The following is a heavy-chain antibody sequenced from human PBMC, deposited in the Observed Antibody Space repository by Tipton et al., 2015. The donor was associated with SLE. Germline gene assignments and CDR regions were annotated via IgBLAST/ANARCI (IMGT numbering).Heavy chain of an antibody. J-gene: IGHJ3*02. V-gene: IGHV3-48*03. CDR2: ISISGSTI. CDR3: AREGWNYADAFDI. D-gene: IGHD1-7*01. Sequence: SLRLSCAASGFTFSNYAMHWVRQAPGKVLEWVSYISISGSTIYYADSVKGRFTISRDDAKNSLYLQLNSLRAEDTAVYYCAREGWNYADAFDIWGQGTMVTVSS. CDR1: GFTFSNYA.